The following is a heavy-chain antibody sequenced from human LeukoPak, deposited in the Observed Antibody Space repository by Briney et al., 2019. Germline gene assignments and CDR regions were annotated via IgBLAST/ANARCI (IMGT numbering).Heavy chain of an antibody. CDR3: ARDGHYYDSSGYYGARVKKKLYYFDY. J-gene: IGHJ4*02. V-gene: IGHV3-64*04. CDR1: GFTFSSYA. CDR2: ISSNGGST. Sequence: SGGSLRLSCSASGFTFSSYAMHWVRQAPGKGLEYVSAISSNGGSTYYADSVKGRFTISRDNSKNTLYLQMNSLRAEDTAVYYCARDGHYYDSSGYYGARVKKKLYYFDYWGQGTLVTVSS. D-gene: IGHD3-22*01.